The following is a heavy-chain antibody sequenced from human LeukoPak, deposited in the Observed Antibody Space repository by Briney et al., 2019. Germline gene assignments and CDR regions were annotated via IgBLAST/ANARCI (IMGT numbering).Heavy chain of an antibody. CDR2: IIPIFGTA. D-gene: IGHD6-19*01. CDR1: GGTFSSYA. Sequence: ASVKVSCKASGGTFSSYAISWGRQAPGQGLEWMGGIIPIFGTANYAQKFQGRVTITADESTSTAYMELSSLRSEDTAVYYCASVIYSSGWYPTFDYWGQGTLVTVSS. CDR3: ASVIYSSGWYPTFDY. V-gene: IGHV1-69*01. J-gene: IGHJ4*02.